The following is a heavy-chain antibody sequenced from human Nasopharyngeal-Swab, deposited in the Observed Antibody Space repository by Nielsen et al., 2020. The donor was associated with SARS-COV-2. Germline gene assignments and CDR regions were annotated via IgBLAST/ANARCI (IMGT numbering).Heavy chain of an antibody. Sequence: ASLQVSCKASGYTFTSYDINWVRQATGQGLEWMGWMNPNSGNTGYAQKFQGRVTMTRNTSISTAYMELSSLRSEDTAVYYCARGLDFWSGSHFDYWGQGTLVTVSS. CDR1: GYTFTSYD. J-gene: IGHJ4*02. V-gene: IGHV1-8*01. CDR3: ARGLDFWSGSHFDY. D-gene: IGHD3-3*01. CDR2: MNPNSGNT.